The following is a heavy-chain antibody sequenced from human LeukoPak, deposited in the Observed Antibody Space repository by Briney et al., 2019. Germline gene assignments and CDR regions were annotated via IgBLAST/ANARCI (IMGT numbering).Heavy chain of an antibody. CDR3: ARNRVYYDSSGYYWHEYFQH. V-gene: IGHV4-34*01. CDR2: INHSGST. J-gene: IGHJ1*01. D-gene: IGHD3-22*01. CDR1: GGSFSGYY. Sequence: SETLSLTCAVYGGSFSGYYWSWIRQPPGKGLEWIGEINHSGSTNYNPSLKSRVTISVDTSKNQFSLKLSSVTAADTAVCYCARNRVYYDSSGYYWHEYFQHWGQGTLVTVSS.